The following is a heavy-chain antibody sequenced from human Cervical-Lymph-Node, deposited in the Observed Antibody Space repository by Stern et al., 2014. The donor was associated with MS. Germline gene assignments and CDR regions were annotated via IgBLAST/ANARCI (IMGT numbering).Heavy chain of an antibody. Sequence: VQLAQSGAELIRPGESLKISCKGSGFTFSIYWIAWVRQMPGKGLEWMGIIYPGDSATRYRPSFQAPVTMSAAKSTRTAYLQWSSLNASDTAMYFCARQTTAWASDVWGQGTLVTVSS. V-gene: IGHV5-51*01. CDR3: ARQTTAWASDV. CDR1: GFTFSIYW. D-gene: IGHD1-14*01. CDR2: IYPGDSAT. J-gene: IGHJ4*02.